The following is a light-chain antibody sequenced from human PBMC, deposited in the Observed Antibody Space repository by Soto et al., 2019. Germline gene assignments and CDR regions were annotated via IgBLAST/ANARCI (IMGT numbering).Light chain of an antibody. CDR3: QQYNNWPRT. Sequence: EIVMTQSPATLSVSPRERATLSCRASQSVSSNLAWYQQKPGQAPNLLIYDTSTRASGIPARFSGSGSGTDFTLTISSLQSEDFAVYYCQQYNNWPRTFGQGTKVEIE. V-gene: IGKV3-15*01. CDR2: DTS. J-gene: IGKJ1*01. CDR1: QSVSSN.